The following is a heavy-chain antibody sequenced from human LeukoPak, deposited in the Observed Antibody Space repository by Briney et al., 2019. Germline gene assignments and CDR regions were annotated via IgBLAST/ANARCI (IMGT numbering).Heavy chain of an antibody. D-gene: IGHD1-1*01. V-gene: IGHV3-23*01. Sequence: GGSLRLSCAASGFTFTSYPMSWVRQAPGKGLEWVSTISGTGDNTYYAGSVQGRFTISRDNSKSTLWLQMNSLSAEDTAIYYCASLLTSTGGNYFDYWGQGALVTVSS. CDR3: ASLLTSTGGNYFDY. J-gene: IGHJ4*02. CDR2: ISGTGDNT. CDR1: GFTFTSYP.